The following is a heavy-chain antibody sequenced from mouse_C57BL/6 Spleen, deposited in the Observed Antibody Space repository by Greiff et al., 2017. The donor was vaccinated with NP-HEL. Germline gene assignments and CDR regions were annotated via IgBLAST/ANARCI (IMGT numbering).Heavy chain of an antibody. Sequence: VQLQQSGPELVKPGASVKISCKASGYAFSSSWMSWVKQRPGKGLEWIGRIYPGDGDTNYNGKFKGKATLTADKSSSTAYMQLSSLTSEDSAVYFCARGLRQEFAYWGQGTLVTVSA. D-gene: IGHD2-4*01. CDR1: GYAFSSSW. CDR3: ARGLRQEFAY. J-gene: IGHJ3*01. CDR2: IYPGDGDT. V-gene: IGHV1-82*01.